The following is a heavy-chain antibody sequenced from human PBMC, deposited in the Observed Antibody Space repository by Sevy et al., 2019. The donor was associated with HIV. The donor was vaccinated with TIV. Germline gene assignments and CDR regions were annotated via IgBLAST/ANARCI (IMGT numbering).Heavy chain of an antibody. CDR3: ARDGRGISAFDI. CDR2: ISGDGENT. V-gene: IGHV3-23*01. J-gene: IGHJ3*02. D-gene: IGHD3-3*02. CDR1: EFIFSSHA. Sequence: GGSLRLSCVASEFIFSSHAVSWVRQAPGKGLEWVSAISGDGENTHYADSVRGRFTISRDNFKSTLYLQMNSLRAEDTALYYCARDGRGISAFDIWGPGTMVTVSS.